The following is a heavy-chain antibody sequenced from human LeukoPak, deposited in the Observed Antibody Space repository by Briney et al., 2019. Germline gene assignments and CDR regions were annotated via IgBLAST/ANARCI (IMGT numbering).Heavy chain of an antibody. J-gene: IGHJ4*02. V-gene: IGHV1-69*04. D-gene: IGHD6-13*01. Sequence: GASVKVSCKASGGTFSSYAISWVRQAPGQGLEWMGRIIPILGIANYAQKFQGRVTITADKSTSTAYMELSSLRSEDTAVYYCASEIAAAGRPLDYWGQGTLVTVSS. CDR2: IIPILGIA. CDR3: ASEIAAAGRPLDY. CDR1: GGTFSSYA.